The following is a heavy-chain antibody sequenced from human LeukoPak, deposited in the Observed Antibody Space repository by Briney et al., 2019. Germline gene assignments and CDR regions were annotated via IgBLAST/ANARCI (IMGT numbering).Heavy chain of an antibody. Sequence: SETLSLTCAVYGGSFSGYYWNWIRQPPGKGLEWIGEINHSGSTTYNPPPKSRVTISLYTSKSQFSLKLSSVTAADTAVYYCAREPAGIAAAGKALAFDIWGQGTMVTVSS. D-gene: IGHD6-13*01. CDR3: AREPAGIAAAGKALAFDI. V-gene: IGHV4-34*01. J-gene: IGHJ3*02. CDR1: GGSFSGYY. CDR2: INHSGST.